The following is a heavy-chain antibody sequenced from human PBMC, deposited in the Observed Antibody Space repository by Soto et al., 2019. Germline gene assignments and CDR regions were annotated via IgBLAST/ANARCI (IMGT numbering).Heavy chain of an antibody. V-gene: IGHV4-30-2*01. CDR2: MYGAGLT. CDR1: GGSISSGDYS. D-gene: IGHD3-10*01. CDR3: ARASAGPSPRWDV. Sequence: SETLSLTCTVSGGSISSGDYSWSWIRQPPGKGLEWIGYMYGAGLTYYNPSLKSRVTISVDKSKNQFSLNLSSVTAADTALYYCARASAGPSPRWDVCGQGTTVTVSS. J-gene: IGHJ6*02.